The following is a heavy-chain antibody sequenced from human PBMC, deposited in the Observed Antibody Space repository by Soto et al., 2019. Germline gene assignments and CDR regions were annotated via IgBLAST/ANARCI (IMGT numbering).Heavy chain of an antibody. D-gene: IGHD3-10*01. V-gene: IGHV4-31*03. Sequence: QVQLQESGPGLVKPSQTLSLTCTVSGGSISSGGYYWSWIRQHPGKGLEWIGYIYDSGSTYYNPSLKSRVTISGDTSENQVSLKLSSVTAADTAVYYCARGEVRTTFRHWGQGTLVTVSS. CDR2: IYDSGST. CDR1: GGSISSGGYY. CDR3: ARGEVRTTFRH. J-gene: IGHJ4*02.